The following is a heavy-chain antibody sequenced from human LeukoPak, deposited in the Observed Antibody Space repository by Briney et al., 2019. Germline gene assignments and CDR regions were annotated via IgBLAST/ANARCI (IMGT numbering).Heavy chain of an antibody. Sequence: GGSLRLPCAASGFTFDDYAMHWVRQAPGKGLEWVSGISWNSGSIGYADSVKGRFTISRDNAKNSLYLQMNSLRAEDTALYYCAKDIRTGSSGPLDYWGQGTLVTVSS. CDR1: GFTFDDYA. J-gene: IGHJ4*02. CDR3: AKDIRTGSSGPLDY. CDR2: ISWNSGSI. D-gene: IGHD6-19*01. V-gene: IGHV3-9*01.